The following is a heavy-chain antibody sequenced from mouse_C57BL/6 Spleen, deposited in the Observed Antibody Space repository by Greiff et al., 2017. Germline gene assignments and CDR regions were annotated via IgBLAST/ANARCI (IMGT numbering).Heavy chain of an antibody. Sequence: EVQLVESGPGLVKPSQSLSLTCSVTGYSITSGYYWNWIRQFPGNKLEWMGYISYDGSNNYNPSLKNRISITRDTSKNQFFLKLNSVTTEDTATYYCARGRIYDGYYDYWGQGTTLTVSS. V-gene: IGHV3-6*01. CDR3: ARGRIYDGYYDY. D-gene: IGHD2-3*01. CDR2: ISYDGSN. J-gene: IGHJ2*01. CDR1: GYSITSGYY.